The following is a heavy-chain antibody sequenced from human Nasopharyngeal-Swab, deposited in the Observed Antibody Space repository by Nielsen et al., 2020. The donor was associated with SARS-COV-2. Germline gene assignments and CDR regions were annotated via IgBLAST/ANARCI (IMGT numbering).Heavy chain of an antibody. V-gene: IGHV5-10-1*01. D-gene: IGHD1-7*01. CDR2: IDPSDSYT. J-gene: IGHJ4*02. CDR3: AGFSSGTIPSVDY. Sequence: GESLKISCKGSGYSFTSYWISWVRQMPGKGLEWMGRIDPSDSYTNYSPSFQGHVTISADKSISTAYLQWSSLKASDTAMYYFAGFSSGTIPSVDYWGQGTLVTVSS. CDR1: GYSFTSYW.